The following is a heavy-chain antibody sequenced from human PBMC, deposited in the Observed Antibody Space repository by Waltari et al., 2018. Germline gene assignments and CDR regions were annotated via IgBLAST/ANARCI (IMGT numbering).Heavy chain of an antibody. CDR1: GFTFSYHS. Sequence: QVQLVESGGGVVHPGRSLRLSCEASGFTFSYHSMHWVRQPPGKGLGWVACISFDGSDEYYLDSVRGRFTITRDDSKGTVNLQMNSLRPEDTAVYYCARDGPLQIQSWYSFDYWGQGSLVTVSS. CDR3: ARDGPLQIQSWYSFDY. CDR2: ISFDGSDE. V-gene: IGHV3-30-3*01. D-gene: IGHD5-18*01. J-gene: IGHJ4*02.